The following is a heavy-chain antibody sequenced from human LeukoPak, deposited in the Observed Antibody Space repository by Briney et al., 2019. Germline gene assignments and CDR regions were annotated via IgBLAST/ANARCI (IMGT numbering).Heavy chain of an antibody. CDR1: GFTFSSYT. V-gene: IGHV3-48*01. CDR3: ARLGPTPFDY. D-gene: IGHD3-16*01. Sequence: GGSLRLSCAASGFTFSSYTMNWVRQAPGKGLEWVSHISPSGSTYYADSVKGRFTISRDNAKTSLYLQMNSPRAEDTAVYYCARLGPTPFDYWGQGTLVTVSS. J-gene: IGHJ4*02. CDR2: ISPSGST.